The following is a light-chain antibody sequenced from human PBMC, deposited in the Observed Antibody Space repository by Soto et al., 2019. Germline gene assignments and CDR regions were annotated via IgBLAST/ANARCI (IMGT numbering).Light chain of an antibody. CDR1: LRVSRY. CDR3: HHYVISRT. Sequence: EIVLTQYRATLSLSPGERATLSCRASLRVSRYLAWYQQIPGQASRLLIYDASNRATGIPAGFSGSESGTDFTLTISSLGPKDFAVYSVHHYVISRTFGQGTKVDIK. J-gene: IGKJ1*01. CDR2: DAS. V-gene: IGKV3-11*01.